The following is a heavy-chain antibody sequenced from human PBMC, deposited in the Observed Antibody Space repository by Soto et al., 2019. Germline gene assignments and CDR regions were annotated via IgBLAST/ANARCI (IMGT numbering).Heavy chain of an antibody. V-gene: IGHV4-39*01. Sequence: QLQLQESGPGLVKPSETLSLTCTVSGGPISSSSYYWGWIRQPPGKGLEGIGSIYYSGSTYYNPSLKSRVTISVDTSKNQFSLKLRSVTAADTAVYYCARHAYSSGWADYWGQGTLVTVSS. J-gene: IGHJ4*02. CDR1: GGPISSSSYY. D-gene: IGHD6-19*01. CDR3: ARHAYSSGWADY. CDR2: IYYSGST.